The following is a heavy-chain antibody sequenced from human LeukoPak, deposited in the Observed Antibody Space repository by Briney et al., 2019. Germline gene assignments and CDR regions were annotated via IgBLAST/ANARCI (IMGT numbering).Heavy chain of an antibody. CDR2: ISGSGGST. D-gene: IGHD3-9*01. J-gene: IGHJ4*02. CDR3: AIGLRYFDWVFDY. V-gene: IGHV3-23*01. Sequence: GGSLRLSCAASGFTFSNYAMSWVRQAPGKGLEWVSAISGSGGSTYYADSVKGRFTISRDNSKNTLYLQMNSLRAEDTAVYYCAIGLRYFDWVFDYWGQGTLVTVSS. CDR1: GFTFSNYA.